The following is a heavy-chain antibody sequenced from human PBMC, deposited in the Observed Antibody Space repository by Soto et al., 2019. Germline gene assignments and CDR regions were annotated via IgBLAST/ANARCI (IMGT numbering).Heavy chain of an antibody. D-gene: IGHD6-19*01. CDR2: ITTGNGET. Sequence: ASVKVSCKASGYTFTTYSIHWVRQAPGQRLEWMGWITTGNGETKSSQNFQGRVTFTRDTSASTAYMELSSLRSEDTAVYYCARNRGWADYGGQGTLVTVS. J-gene: IGHJ4*02. V-gene: IGHV1-3*04. CDR3: ARNRGWADY. CDR1: GYTFTTYS.